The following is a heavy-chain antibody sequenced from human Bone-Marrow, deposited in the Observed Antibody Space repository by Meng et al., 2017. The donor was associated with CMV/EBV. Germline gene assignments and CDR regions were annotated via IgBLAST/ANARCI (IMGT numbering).Heavy chain of an antibody. CDR1: GYIFTGYY. V-gene: IGHV1-2*02. CDR3: ASDHDWPVITAPYGMYV. CDR2: INPNSGGT. J-gene: IGHJ6*02. Sequence: ASVKVSCKASGYIFTGYYIYWVRQAPGQGLEWMGWINPNSGGTNYAQRFQGRVTMTRDTSISTAYMELSRLRSDDTAVYYCASDHDWPVITAPYGMYVWGQGTTVTVSS. D-gene: IGHD3-22*01.